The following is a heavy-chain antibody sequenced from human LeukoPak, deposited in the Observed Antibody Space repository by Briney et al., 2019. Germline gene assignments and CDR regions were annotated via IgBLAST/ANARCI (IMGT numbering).Heavy chain of an antibody. D-gene: IGHD3-22*01. CDR2: ISAYNGNT. CDR3: ARGSGMYYYDSSGYYGSMDV. Sequence: ASVKVSCKASGYTFTSYGISWVRQAPGQGLEWMGWISAYNGNTNYAQKLQGRVTTTTDTSTSTAYMELRSLRSDDTAVYYCARGSGMYYYDSSGYYGSMDVWGQGTTVTVSS. V-gene: IGHV1-18*01. J-gene: IGHJ6*02. CDR1: GYTFTSYG.